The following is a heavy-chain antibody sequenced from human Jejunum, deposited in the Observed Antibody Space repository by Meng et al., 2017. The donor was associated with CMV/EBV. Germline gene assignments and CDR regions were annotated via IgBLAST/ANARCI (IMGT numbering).Heavy chain of an antibody. Sequence: QVQLVQSGAEVKKPGASVKVSCKASGYSFSDYFLHWVRQAPGQGLEWMGWINPKRGDTNYEQKFQGRITMTRDTSINTFYMQLSRLTPDDTASYYCARDGTAATSERGLAYWGQGTLVTVSS. V-gene: IGHV1-2*02. CDR1: GYSFSDYF. J-gene: IGHJ4*02. D-gene: IGHD1-1*01. CDR2: INPKRGDT. CDR3: ARDGTAATSERGLAY.